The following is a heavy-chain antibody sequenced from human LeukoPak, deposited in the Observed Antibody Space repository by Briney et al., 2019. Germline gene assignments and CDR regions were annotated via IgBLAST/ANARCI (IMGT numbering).Heavy chain of an antibody. V-gene: IGHV5-51*01. CDR1: GYSFTSYW. J-gene: IGHJ4*02. D-gene: IGHD3-22*01. CDR2: IYPGDSDT. CDR3: ARRPTYYYDSSGREFDY. Sequence: GESLKISCKGSGYSFTSYWIGWVRQMPGKGLEWMGIIYPGDSDTRYSPSFQGQVTISADKSISTACLQWSSLKASDTAMYYCARRPTYYYDSSGREFDYWGQGTLVTVSS.